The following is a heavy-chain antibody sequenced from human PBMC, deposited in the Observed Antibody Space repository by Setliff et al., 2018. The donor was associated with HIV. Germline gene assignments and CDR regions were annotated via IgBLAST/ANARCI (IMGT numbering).Heavy chain of an antibody. V-gene: IGHV4-34*01. Sequence: PSETLSLTCAVYGESFSDHYWTWSRQPPGKGLEWIGEINHSAITNYNPSLKSRVTISVDTSKNQFSLKLTSLTAADTAVYYCAGGPGTTSIDYWAQGTLVTVSS. CDR1: GESFSDHY. D-gene: IGHD1-26*01. CDR2: INHSAIT. J-gene: IGHJ4*02. CDR3: AGGPGTTSIDY.